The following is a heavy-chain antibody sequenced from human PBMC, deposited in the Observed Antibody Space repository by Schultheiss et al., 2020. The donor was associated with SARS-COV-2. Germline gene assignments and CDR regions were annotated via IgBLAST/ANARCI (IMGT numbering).Heavy chain of an antibody. CDR3: ARGEEGLVGATN. CDR2: ISAYNGNT. J-gene: IGHJ4*02. V-gene: IGHV1-18*04. D-gene: IGHD1-26*01. Sequence: ASVKVSCKASGYTFTGYYMHWVRQAPGQGLEWMGWISAYNGNTNYAQKLQGRVTMTTDTSTSTAYMELRSLRSDDTAVYYCARGEEGLVGATNWGQGTLVTVSS. CDR1: GYTFTGYY.